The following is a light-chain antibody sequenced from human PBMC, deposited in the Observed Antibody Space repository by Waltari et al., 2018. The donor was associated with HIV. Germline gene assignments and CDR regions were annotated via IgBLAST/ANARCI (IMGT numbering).Light chain of an antibody. CDR2: GAS. J-gene: IGKJ1*01. CDR3: QQYGSSPSWT. Sequence: EIVLTQSPGTLSLSPGERATLSCRASQSVSSSYLAWYQQKPGQAPRLLIYGASSRATGIPDRFSGSGSGTDFTLTISRLEPEYFAVYYCQQYGSSPSWTFGQGTKVEIK. CDR1: QSVSSSY. V-gene: IGKV3-20*01.